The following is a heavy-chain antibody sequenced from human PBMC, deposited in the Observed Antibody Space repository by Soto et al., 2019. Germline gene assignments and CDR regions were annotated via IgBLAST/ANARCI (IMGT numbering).Heavy chain of an antibody. V-gene: IGHV3-15*01. Sequence: GGSLRLSCAASGFTFSNAWMSWVRQAPGKGLEWVGRIKSKTDGGTTDYAAPVKGRFTISRDDSKNTLYLQMNSLKTEDTAVYYCTTDLGRWGRKYYMDVWGKGTTVTVSS. CDR1: GFTFSNAW. J-gene: IGHJ6*03. CDR3: TTDLGRWGRKYYMDV. CDR2: IKSKTDGGTT. D-gene: IGHD3-16*01.